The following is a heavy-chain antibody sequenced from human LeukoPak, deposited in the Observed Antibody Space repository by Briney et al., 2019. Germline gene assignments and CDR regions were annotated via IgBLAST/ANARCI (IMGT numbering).Heavy chain of an antibody. CDR1: GFTFSSYA. D-gene: IGHD7-27*01. Sequence: PGGSLRLSCAASGFTFSSYAMSWVRQAPGKGLEWVSAISGSGGSTYYADSVKGRFTISRDNSKNTLYLQMNSLRAEDTAVYYCAKDPTRGTGDEEQDFDYWGQGTLVTVSS. CDR3: AKDPTRGTGDEEQDFDY. V-gene: IGHV3-23*01. CDR2: ISGSGGST. J-gene: IGHJ4*02.